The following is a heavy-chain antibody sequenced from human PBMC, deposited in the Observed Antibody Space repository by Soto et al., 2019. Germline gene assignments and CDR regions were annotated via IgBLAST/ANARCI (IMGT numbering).Heavy chain of an antibody. CDR2: IYPGDSDT. D-gene: IGHD6-13*01. Sequence: EVQLVQSGAEVKKPGESLQISCQGSGYTFTHYWIGWLRQMPGKGLEWMGIIYPGDSDTRYSPSFQGQVTISADRSISTAYLQWSSLKASDTAMYYCARKSASGTENWFDPWGQGTLVTVSS. CDR3: ARKSASGTENWFDP. CDR1: GYTFTHYW. V-gene: IGHV5-51*01. J-gene: IGHJ5*02.